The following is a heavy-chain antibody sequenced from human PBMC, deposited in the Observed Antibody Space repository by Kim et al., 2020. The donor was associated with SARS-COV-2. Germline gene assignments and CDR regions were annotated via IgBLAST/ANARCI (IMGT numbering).Heavy chain of an antibody. J-gene: IGHJ4*02. CDR3: ARYRGKQQLVTPYYFDY. V-gene: IGHV1-18*01. Sequence: ASVKVSCKASGYTFTSYGISWVRQAPGQGLEWMGWISAYNGNTNYAQKLQGRVTMTTDTSTSTAYMELRSLRSDDTAVYYCARYRGKQQLVTPYYFDYWGQGTLVTVSS. D-gene: IGHD6-13*01. CDR2: ISAYNGNT. CDR1: GYTFTSYG.